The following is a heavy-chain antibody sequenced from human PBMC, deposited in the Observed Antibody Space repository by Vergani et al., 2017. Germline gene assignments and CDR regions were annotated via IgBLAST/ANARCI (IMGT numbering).Heavy chain of an antibody. CDR3: ARSRPYCTSGSCPAI. CDR1: GESIRSGSHY. J-gene: IGHJ4*02. D-gene: IGHD2-15*01. Sequence: QVKLQESGPGLLKPSQTLSLTCTVSGESIRSGSHYWSWIRQPAGKVPEWIGHNHTGWSTDLNPSFKSRVSISVDTSKSQFSLKLNSVTVADTAVYYCARSRPYCTSGSCPAIWGQGTLVTVSS. V-gene: IGHV4-61*02. CDR2: NHTGWST.